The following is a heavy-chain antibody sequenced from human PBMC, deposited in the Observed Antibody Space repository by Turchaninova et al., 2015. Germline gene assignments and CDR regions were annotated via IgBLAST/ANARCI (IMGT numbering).Heavy chain of an antibody. D-gene: IGHD3-22*01. V-gene: IGHV3-74*01. CDR3: AIDDXGKEXX. Sequence: EVQLVESGGGLVQPGKSLRLSCAVSGFTFSNYGIHWVRQAPREGLVWFPRINPDGRYTXDAXXXKGXXTLSXDNAKXXLFXXXSSLIPEXXXVYYCAIDDXGKEXXWGQGTLVSXSS. J-gene: IGHJ1*01. CDR2: INPDGRYT. CDR1: GFTFSNYG.